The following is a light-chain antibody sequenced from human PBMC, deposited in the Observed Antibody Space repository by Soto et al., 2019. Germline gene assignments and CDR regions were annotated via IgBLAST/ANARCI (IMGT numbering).Light chain of an antibody. V-gene: IGLV2-14*01. CDR2: EVS. Sequence: QYVLSQPASVSWSPGHSITISCTGTSSDVGGYNYVSWYQQHPGKAPKLMIYEVSNRPSGVSNRFSGSKSGNTASLTISGLQAEDQADHYCCSYTSSSSYVFGTGTNVTVL. J-gene: IGLJ1*01. CDR3: CSYTSSSSYV. CDR1: SSDVGGYNY.